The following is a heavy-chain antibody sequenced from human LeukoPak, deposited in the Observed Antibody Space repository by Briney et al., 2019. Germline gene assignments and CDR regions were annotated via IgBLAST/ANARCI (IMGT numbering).Heavy chain of an antibody. Sequence: GGSLRLSCAASGFIFDDYGMSWVRQAPGKGLEWVSAISGSGGSTYYADSVKGRFTISRDNSKNTLYLQMNSLRAEDTAVYYCAKAESGWYDYYYYGMDVWGQGTTVTVSS. CDR2: ISGSGGST. J-gene: IGHJ6*02. CDR1: GFIFDDYG. V-gene: IGHV3-23*01. CDR3: AKAESGWYDYYYYGMDV. D-gene: IGHD6-19*01.